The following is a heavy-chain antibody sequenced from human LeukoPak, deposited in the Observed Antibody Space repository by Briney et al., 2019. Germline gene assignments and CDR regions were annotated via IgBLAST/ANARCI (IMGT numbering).Heavy chain of an antibody. CDR1: GFTLRSYG. D-gene: IGHD2-15*01. CDR3: AKAATHYCYYYGMDV. J-gene: IGHJ6*04. CDR2: ISYDGSNK. V-gene: IGHV3-30*18. Sequence: GGSLRLSCAASGFTLRSYGMHWVRQAPGKGLEWVAVISYDGSNKYYADSVKGRFTISRDNSKNTLYLQMNSLRAEDTAVYYCAKAATHYCYYYGMDVWGKGTTVTVSS.